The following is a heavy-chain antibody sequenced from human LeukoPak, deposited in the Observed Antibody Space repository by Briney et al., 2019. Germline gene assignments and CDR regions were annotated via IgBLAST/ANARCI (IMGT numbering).Heavy chain of an antibody. CDR2: INPNSGGT. CDR1: GYTFTSYG. Sequence: ASVKVSCKASGYTFTSYGISWVRQAPGQGLEWMGRINPNSGGTNYAQKFQGRVTMTRDTSISTAYMELSRLRSDDTAVYYCATDILTRTDYWGQGTLVTVSS. D-gene: IGHD3-9*01. V-gene: IGHV1-2*06. CDR3: ATDILTRTDY. J-gene: IGHJ4*02.